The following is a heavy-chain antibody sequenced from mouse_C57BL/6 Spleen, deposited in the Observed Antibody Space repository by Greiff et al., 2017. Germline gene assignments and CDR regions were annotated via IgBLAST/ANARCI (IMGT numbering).Heavy chain of an antibody. CDR3: AREGYWDEGFAY. D-gene: IGHD4-1*01. CDR1: GYTFTSYW. J-gene: IGHJ3*01. V-gene: IGHV1-55*01. Sequence: VQLQQSGAELVKPGASVKMSCKASGYTFTSYWITWVKQRPGQGLEWIGDIYPGSGSTNYNEKFKSKATLTVDTSSSTAYMQLSSLTSEDSAVYYCAREGYWDEGFAYWGQGTLVTVSA. CDR2: IYPGSGST.